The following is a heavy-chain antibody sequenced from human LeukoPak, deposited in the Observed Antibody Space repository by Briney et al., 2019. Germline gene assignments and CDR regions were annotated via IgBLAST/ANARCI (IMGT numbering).Heavy chain of an antibody. CDR3: ARALYSSNFDY. J-gene: IGHJ4*02. D-gene: IGHD6-13*01. CDR1: GFTFSSYW. Sequence: GGSLRLSCAASGFTFSSYWMHWVRHAPGKGLVWVSHISRDGSSTNYADSVKGRFTISRDNAKNTLYLQMNSLRAEDTAVYYCARALYSSNFDYWGQGTLVTVSS. V-gene: IGHV3-74*01. CDR2: ISRDGSST.